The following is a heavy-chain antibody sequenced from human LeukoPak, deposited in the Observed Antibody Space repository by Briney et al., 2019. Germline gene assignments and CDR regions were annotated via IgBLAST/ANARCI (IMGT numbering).Heavy chain of an antibody. Sequence: SETLSLTCTVSGGSISSYYWSWIRQPPGKGLEWIGSIYYSGSTYYNPSLKSRVTISVDTSKNQFSLKLSSVTAADTAVYYCARLGGSFDYWGQGTLVTVSS. V-gene: IGHV4-59*05. CDR3: ARLGGSFDY. CDR1: GGSISSYY. CDR2: IYYSGST. D-gene: IGHD3-10*01. J-gene: IGHJ4*02.